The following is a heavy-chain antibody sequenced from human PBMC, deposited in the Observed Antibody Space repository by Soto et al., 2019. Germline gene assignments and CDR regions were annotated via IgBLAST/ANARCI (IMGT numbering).Heavy chain of an antibody. CDR2: ISTSGGNT. V-gene: IGHV3-23*01. J-gene: IGHJ3*02. D-gene: IGHD2-2*01. CDR3: DTSRAFDI. CDR1: GFTFSNYA. Sequence: GGSLRLSCAASGFTFSNYAMSWVRQAPGEGLEWVSAISTSGGNTYYADSVKGRFTIYRDNSKNTLYLVMNSLRAEDTAIYYYDTSRAFDIWGQGTMVTVSS.